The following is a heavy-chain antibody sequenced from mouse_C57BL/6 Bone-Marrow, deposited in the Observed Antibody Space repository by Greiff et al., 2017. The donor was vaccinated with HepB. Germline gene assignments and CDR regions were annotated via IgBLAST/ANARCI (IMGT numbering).Heavy chain of an antibody. J-gene: IGHJ1*03. CDR3: ARHRYYGSSFYWYFDV. D-gene: IGHD1-1*01. CDR2: INSDGGST. V-gene: IGHV5-2*01. CDR1: EYELPSHD. Sequence: EVQLVESGGGLVQPGESLKLSCESNEYELPSHDMSWVRKTPEKRLELVAAINSDGGSTYYPDTMERRFIISRDNTKKTLYLQMSSLRSEDTALYYCARHRYYGSSFYWYFDVWGTGTTVTVSS.